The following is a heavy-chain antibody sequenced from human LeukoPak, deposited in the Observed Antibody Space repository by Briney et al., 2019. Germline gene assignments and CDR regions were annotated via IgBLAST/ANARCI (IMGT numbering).Heavy chain of an antibody. CDR2: VYSSGST. CDR3: AREAQGSQRGNWFDP. J-gene: IGHJ5*02. D-gene: IGHD1-26*01. CDR1: GGSISNSFYY. V-gene: IGHV4-39*07. Sequence: KSSETLSLTCTVSGGSISNSFYYWGWIRQPPGKGLEWIGSVYSSGSTYYNPSLKSRVTISVDTSKNQFSLKLSSVTAADTAVYYCAREAQGSQRGNWFDPWGQGTLVTVSS.